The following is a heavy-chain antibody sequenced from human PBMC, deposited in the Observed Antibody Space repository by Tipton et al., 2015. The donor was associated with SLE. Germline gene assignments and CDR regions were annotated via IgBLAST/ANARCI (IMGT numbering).Heavy chain of an antibody. Sequence: TLSLTCAVYGGSFSGYYWSWIRQSPGKGLEWIAEINHRGGTYYNPSLKSRVTISVDTSENQFSLRLSSVTAADTAVYYCARRSIAAVGTGGFFDYWGQGTLVTVSS. D-gene: IGHD6-13*01. CDR1: GGSFSGYY. V-gene: IGHV4-34*01. J-gene: IGHJ4*02. CDR3: ARRSIAAVGTGGFFDY. CDR2: INHRGGT.